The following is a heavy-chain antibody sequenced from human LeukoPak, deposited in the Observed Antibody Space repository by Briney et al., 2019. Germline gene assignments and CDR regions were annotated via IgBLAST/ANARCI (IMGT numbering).Heavy chain of an antibody. CDR2: IIPILGIA. D-gene: IGHD3-3*01. Sequence: SVKVPCKASVGTFNSYAISGVRQAPGQGREWMGRIIPILGIANYAQKFQGRVTITADKSTSTAYMELSSLRSEDTAVYYCARDQVARYDFWSGYPDYWGQGTLVTVSS. CDR1: VGTFNSYA. CDR3: ARDQVARYDFWSGYPDY. V-gene: IGHV1-69*04. J-gene: IGHJ4*02.